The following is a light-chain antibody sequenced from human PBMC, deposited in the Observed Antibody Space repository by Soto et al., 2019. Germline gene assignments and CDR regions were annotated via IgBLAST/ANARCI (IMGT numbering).Light chain of an antibody. J-gene: IGLJ2*01. Sequence: QSALTQPPSASGSPGQSVTISCTGTSSDVGGYNYVSWYQQHPGKAPKLIIYEVTKRPSGVPDRFSGSKSGNTASLTVSRLQAEDEADYSCSSYAGTNNLLFGGGTKVTVL. V-gene: IGLV2-8*01. CDR3: SSYAGTNNLL. CDR1: SSDVGGYNY. CDR2: EVT.